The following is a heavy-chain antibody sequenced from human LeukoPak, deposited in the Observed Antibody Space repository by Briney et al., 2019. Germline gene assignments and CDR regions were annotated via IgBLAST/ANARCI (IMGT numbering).Heavy chain of an antibody. CDR1: GFTFSSYG. CDR2: ISYDGSNK. V-gene: IGHV3-30*03. CDR3: AREDSTARPFDY. D-gene: IGHD6-6*01. J-gene: IGHJ4*02. Sequence: PGGSLRLSCAASGFTFSSYGMHWVRQAPGKGLEWVAVISYDGSNKYYADSVKGRFTISRDNSKNTLYLQMNSLRAEDTAVYYCAREDSTARPFDYWGQGTLVTVSS.